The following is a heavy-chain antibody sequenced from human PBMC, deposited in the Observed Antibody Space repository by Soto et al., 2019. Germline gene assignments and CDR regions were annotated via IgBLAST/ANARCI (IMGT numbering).Heavy chain of an antibody. J-gene: IGHJ6*02. Sequence: GGSLRLSCAASGFTLSSSYMSWVRQAPGKGLEWVSVIYNFGSTYYADSVKGRFTISRDNSKNTLYLQMNSLRAEDTAVYYCARDCPTNYGDACMDVWGQGTTVTVSS. CDR3: ARDCPTNYGDACMDV. CDR2: IYNFGST. D-gene: IGHD4-17*01. V-gene: IGHV3-53*01. CDR1: GFTLSSSY.